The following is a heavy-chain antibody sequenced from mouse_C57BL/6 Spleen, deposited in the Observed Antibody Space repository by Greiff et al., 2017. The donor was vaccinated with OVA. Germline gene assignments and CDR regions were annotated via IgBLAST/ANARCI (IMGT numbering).Heavy chain of an antibody. J-gene: IGHJ2*01. CDR3: TRGNYGSTFDY. CDR1: GYTFTDYE. Sequence: VKLVESGAELVRPGASVTLSCKASGYTFTDYEMHWVKQTPVHGLEWIGAIDPETGGTAYNQKFKGKAILTADKSSSTAYMELRSLTSEDSAVYYCTRGNYGSTFDYWGQGTTLTVSS. V-gene: IGHV1-15*01. CDR2: IDPETGGT. D-gene: IGHD1-1*01.